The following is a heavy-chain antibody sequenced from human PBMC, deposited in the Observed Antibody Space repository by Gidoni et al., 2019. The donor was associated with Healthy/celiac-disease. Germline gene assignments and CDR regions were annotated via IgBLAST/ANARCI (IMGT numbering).Heavy chain of an antibody. Sequence: QVQLQQWGAGLLKPSETLSLTCAVYGGSFSGYYWSWIRQPPGKGLVWIGEINHSGSTNYNPSLKSRVTISVDTSKNQFSLKLRSVTAADTAVYYCARGVVVPAAPRGGYYGMDVWGKGTTVTVSS. D-gene: IGHD2-2*01. J-gene: IGHJ6*04. V-gene: IGHV4-34*01. CDR3: ARGVVVPAAPRGGYYGMDV. CDR2: INHSGST. CDR1: GGSFSGYY.